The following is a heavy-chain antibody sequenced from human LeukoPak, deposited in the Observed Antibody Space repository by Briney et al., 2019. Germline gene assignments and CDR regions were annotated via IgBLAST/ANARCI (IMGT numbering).Heavy chain of an antibody. Sequence: SQTLSLTCTVSGGSISSGGYYWSWIRQHPGKGLEWIGYIYYSGSTYYNPSLKSRVTISVGTSKNQFSLKLSSVTAADTAVYYCARERGAGAAAIDYWGQGTLVTVSS. CDR2: IYYSGST. CDR3: ARERGAGAAAIDY. V-gene: IGHV4-31*03. CDR1: GGSISSGGYY. D-gene: IGHD6-13*01. J-gene: IGHJ4*02.